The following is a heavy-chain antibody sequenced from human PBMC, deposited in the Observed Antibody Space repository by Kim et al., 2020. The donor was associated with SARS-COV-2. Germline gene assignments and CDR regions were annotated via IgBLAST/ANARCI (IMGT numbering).Heavy chain of an antibody. D-gene: IGHD1-26*01. Sequence: NYNPSLKSRVSLLVDTPTNQFSLKLSSVTAADTAVYYCARGAVGANPLDYWGQGTLVTVSS. CDR3: ARGAVGANPLDY. V-gene: IGHV4-34*01. J-gene: IGHJ4*02.